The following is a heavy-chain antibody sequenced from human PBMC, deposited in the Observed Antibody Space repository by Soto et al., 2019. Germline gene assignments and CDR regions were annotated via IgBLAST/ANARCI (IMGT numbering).Heavy chain of an antibody. V-gene: IGHV3-23*01. D-gene: IGHD2-15*01. CDR2: ISGSGGST. CDR3: AKGGDCSGCSCYYFDYFDY. CDR1: GFTFSSYA. Sequence: EVQLLESGGGLVQPGGSLRLSCAASGFTFSSYAMSWVRQAPGKGLEWVSAISGSGGSTYYADSVKGRFTISRENSKNTLYLQMNSLRAEDTAVYYCAKGGDCSGCSCYYFDYFDYWGQGTLVTVSS. J-gene: IGHJ4*02.